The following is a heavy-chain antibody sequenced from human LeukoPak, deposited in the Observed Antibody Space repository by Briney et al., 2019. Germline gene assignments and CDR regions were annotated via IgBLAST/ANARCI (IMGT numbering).Heavy chain of an antibody. CDR3: ARDWAAAGPGY. Sequence: GGSLRLSCAASGFTVSSNYMSWVRQAPGKGLEWVSVIYSGGSTYYADSVKGRFTISRDNSKNTLYLQMNSLRAEDTAVYYCARDWAAAGPGYWGQGTLVTVSS. D-gene: IGHD6-13*01. CDR2: IYSGGST. J-gene: IGHJ4*02. V-gene: IGHV3-53*01. CDR1: GFTVSSNY.